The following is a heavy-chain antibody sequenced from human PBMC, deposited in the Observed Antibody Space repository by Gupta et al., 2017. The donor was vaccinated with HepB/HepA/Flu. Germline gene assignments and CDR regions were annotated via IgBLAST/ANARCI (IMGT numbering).Heavy chain of an antibody. CDR3: ARAEDDYGGNSFVDY. CDR1: DNTLPGYY. Sequence: QVQLVQSGAEVNKPGPPGRARAMACDNTLPGYYLHWVRQAPGQGLEWMGWINPKSGGTNYAQKFQGRVTMTRDTSITAAHMELSRLRSDDTAVYYCARAEDDYGGNSFVDYWGQGTLVTVSS. J-gene: IGHJ4*02. D-gene: IGHD2-21*02. V-gene: IGHV1-2*02. CDR2: INPKSGGT.